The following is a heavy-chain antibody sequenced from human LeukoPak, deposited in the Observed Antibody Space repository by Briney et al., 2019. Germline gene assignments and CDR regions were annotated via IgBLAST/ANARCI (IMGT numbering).Heavy chain of an antibody. CDR1: GYTFTGYY. J-gene: IGHJ5*02. D-gene: IGHD3-16*01. CDR3: ARRLRVTRGFDP. V-gene: IGHV1-8*02. CDR2: MNPNSGNT. Sequence: GASVKVSCKASGYTFTGYYMHWVRQATGQGLEWMGWMNPNSGNTGYAQKFQGRVTMTRNTSISTAYMELSSLRSEDTAVYYCARRLRVTRGFDPWGQGTLVTVSS.